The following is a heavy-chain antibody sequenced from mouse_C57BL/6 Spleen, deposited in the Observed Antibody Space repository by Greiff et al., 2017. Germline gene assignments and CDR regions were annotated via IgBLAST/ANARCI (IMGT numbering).Heavy chain of an antibody. J-gene: IGHJ4*01. V-gene: IGHV1-69*01. CDR3: ARRGIYGSSPGAMDY. CDR2: IDPSDSYT. D-gene: IGHD1-1*01. Sequence: QVQLQQPGAELVMPGASVKLSCKASGYTFTSYWMHWVKQRPGQGLEWIGEIDPSDSYTNYNQKFKGKSTLTVDKSSSTAYMQLSSLTSEDSAVDYCARRGIYGSSPGAMDYWGQGTSVTVSS. CDR1: GYTFTSYW.